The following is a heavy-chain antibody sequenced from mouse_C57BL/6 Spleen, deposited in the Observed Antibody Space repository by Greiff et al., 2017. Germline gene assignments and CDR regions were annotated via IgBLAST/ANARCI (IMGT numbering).Heavy chain of an antibody. CDR3: ARAIRRVGGWYLGV. CDR2: INPNYGTT. Sequence: VQLQQPGPELVKPGASVKISCKASGYSFTDYNMNWVKQSNGKSLEWIGVINPNYGTTSYNQKFKGKATLTVDQSSSTAYMQLNSLTYADSALYSCARAIRRVGGWYLGVWGTGTMVTVSS. V-gene: IGHV1-39*01. D-gene: IGHD1-1*01. J-gene: IGHJ1*03. CDR1: GYSFTDYN.